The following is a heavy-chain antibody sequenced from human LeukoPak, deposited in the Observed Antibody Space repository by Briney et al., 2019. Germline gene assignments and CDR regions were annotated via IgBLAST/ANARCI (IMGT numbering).Heavy chain of an antibody. J-gene: IGHJ4*02. D-gene: IGHD1-26*01. V-gene: IGHV4-34*01. CDR3: ARGRWELRFDY. CDR1: GGSFSGYY. Sequence: SETLSLTCAVYGGSFSGYYWSWIRQPPGKGLEWIGEISHSGSTNYNPPLKSRVTISVDTSKNQFSLKLTSVTAADTAVYYCARGRWELRFDYWGQGTLVTVSS. CDR2: ISHSGST.